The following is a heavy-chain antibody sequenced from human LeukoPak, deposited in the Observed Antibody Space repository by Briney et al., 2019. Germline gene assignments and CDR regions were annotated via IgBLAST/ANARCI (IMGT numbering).Heavy chain of an antibody. CDR1: GFTFSSYG. D-gene: IGHD3-10*01. J-gene: IGHJ4*02. CDR3: ANSYYYGSGSFYPGSY. V-gene: IGHV3-23*01. Sequence: PGGTLRLSCAASGFTFSSYGMTWVRQAPGKGLEWVSSLSASGTSTYYADSVKGRFTISRDNSQNTLYLQMNSLRAEDTAVYYCANSYYYGSGSFYPGSYWGQGTLVTVSS. CDR2: LSASGTST.